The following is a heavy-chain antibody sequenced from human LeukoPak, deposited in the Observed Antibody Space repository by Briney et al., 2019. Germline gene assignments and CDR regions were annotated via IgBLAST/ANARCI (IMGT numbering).Heavy chain of an antibody. CDR1: GGTFSSYA. CDR3: ARVAVAGTDWFGP. CDR2: IIPILGIA. V-gene: IGHV1-69*04. D-gene: IGHD6-19*01. Sequence: ASVKVSCKASGGTFSSYAISWVRQAPGQGLEWMGRIIPILGIANYAQKFQGRVTITADKSTSTAYMELSSLRSDDTAVYYCARVAVAGTDWFGPWGQGTLVTVSS. J-gene: IGHJ5*02.